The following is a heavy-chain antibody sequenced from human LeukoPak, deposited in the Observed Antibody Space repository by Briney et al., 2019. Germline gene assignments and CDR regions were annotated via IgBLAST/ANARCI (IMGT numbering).Heavy chain of an antibody. J-gene: IGHJ3*02. CDR1: GGSISSHY. D-gene: IGHD3-10*01. CDR3: ARDSPLERGDDAFDI. CDR2: IYYSGST. V-gene: IGHV4-59*11. Sequence: SETLSLTCTVSGGSISSHYWSWIRQPPGKGLEWIGYIYYSGSTNYNPSLKSRVTISVDTSKNQFSLKLSSVTAADTAVYYCARDSPLERGDDAFDIWGQGTMVTVSP.